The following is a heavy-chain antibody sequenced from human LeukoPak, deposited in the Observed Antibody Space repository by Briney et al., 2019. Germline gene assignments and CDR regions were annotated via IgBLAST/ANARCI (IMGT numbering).Heavy chain of an antibody. J-gene: IGHJ4*02. CDR2: IYYDGSNK. Sequence: GGSLRLSCAASGFTFNSYGMHWVRQAPGKGLEWVAVIYYDGSNKYYADSVKGRFTISRDNSKNTLYLEMNSLRAEDTALYYCARGRDGSSYFDYWGLGTLVTVSS. D-gene: IGHD1-26*01. CDR3: ARGRDGSSYFDY. CDR1: GFTFNSYG. V-gene: IGHV3-33*01.